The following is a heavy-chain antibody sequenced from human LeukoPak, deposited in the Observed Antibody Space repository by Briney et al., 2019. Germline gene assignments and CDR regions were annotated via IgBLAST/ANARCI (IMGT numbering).Heavy chain of an antibody. Sequence: GGSLRLSCAASGFTFSSYGMHWVRQAPGKGLEWVAVISYDGSNKYYADSVKGRFTISRDNSKNTLYLQMNSLRAEDTAVYYCAKSYAEHAYSSGCHGMDVWGQGTTVTVSS. CDR2: ISYDGSNK. D-gene: IGHD3-22*01. J-gene: IGHJ6*02. CDR1: GFTFSSYG. V-gene: IGHV3-30*18. CDR3: AKSYAEHAYSSGCHGMDV.